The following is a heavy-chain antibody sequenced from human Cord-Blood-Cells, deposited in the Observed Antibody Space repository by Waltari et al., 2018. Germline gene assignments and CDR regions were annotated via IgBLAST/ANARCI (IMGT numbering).Heavy chain of an antibody. CDR2: ISWNSGSI. Sequence: EVQLVESGGGLVQPGRSLRLSCAASGFTFDDYAMPWVRQAPGKGLEWVSGISWNSGSIGYADSVKGRFTISRDNAKNSLYLQMNSLRAEDTALYYCAKDMGYGGNSHWYFDLWGRGTLVTVSS. V-gene: IGHV3-9*01. J-gene: IGHJ2*01. D-gene: IGHD2-21*02. CDR3: AKDMGYGGNSHWYFDL. CDR1: GFTFDDYA.